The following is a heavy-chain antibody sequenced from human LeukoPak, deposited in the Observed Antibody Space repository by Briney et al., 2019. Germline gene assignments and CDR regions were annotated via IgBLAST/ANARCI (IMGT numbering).Heavy chain of an antibody. Sequence: SETLSLTCAVYGGSFSGYYWSWIRQPPGQGLEWIGEINHSGSTNYNPSLKSRVTISVDTSKNQFSLKLSSVTAADTAVYYCARAAGRERYFDLWGRGTLVTVSS. CDR3: ARAAGRERYFDL. D-gene: IGHD6-13*01. V-gene: IGHV4-34*01. J-gene: IGHJ2*01. CDR1: GGSFSGYY. CDR2: INHSGST.